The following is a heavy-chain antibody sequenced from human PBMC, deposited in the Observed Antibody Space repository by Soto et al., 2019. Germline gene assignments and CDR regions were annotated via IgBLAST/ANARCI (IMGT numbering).Heavy chain of an antibody. Sequence: PSETLSLTFTVSGSSISPYYWSWIRQPTGKRLEWIGYIYYSGSTKYNPSLKSRVTISLDTTKIQCSLRLRSVTAADTAVYYCVRVGGYYGDYPNFDYWGQGTLVTVSS. J-gene: IGHJ4*02. CDR1: GSSISPYY. CDR2: IYYSGST. CDR3: VRVGGYYGDYPNFDY. D-gene: IGHD4-17*01. V-gene: IGHV4-59*01.